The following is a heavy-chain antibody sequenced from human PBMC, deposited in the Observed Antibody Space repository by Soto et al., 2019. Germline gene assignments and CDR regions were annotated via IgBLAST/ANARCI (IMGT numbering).Heavy chain of an antibody. V-gene: IGHV3-23*01. CDR1: GIIFRNYA. J-gene: IGHJ4*02. CDR3: AKKAEKHFDWMFYADS. Sequence: PGGSLRLSCATSGIIFRNYAVDWVRQAPGKGLEWVSAISGSGDSTYYADSVKGRFTISRDNSKNTLYLQMNSLRVEDTAIFYCAKKAEKHFDWMFYADSWGQGTLVTVSS. CDR2: ISGSGDST. D-gene: IGHD3-9*01.